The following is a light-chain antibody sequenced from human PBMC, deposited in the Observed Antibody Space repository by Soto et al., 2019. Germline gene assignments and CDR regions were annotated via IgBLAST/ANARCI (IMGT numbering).Light chain of an antibody. CDR2: NAS. CDR3: QQYDELTYT. CDR1: QNICNY. V-gene: IGKV1-33*01. J-gene: IGKJ2*01. Sequence: DIQMTQSPSSLSASVGDRVTITCQASQNICNYLNWYQHKLGKAPRLLISNASHLEPGVPSSFSVSGSGTYFTLTISDVQPGDRATYFCQQYDELTYTFGGGTRLEI.